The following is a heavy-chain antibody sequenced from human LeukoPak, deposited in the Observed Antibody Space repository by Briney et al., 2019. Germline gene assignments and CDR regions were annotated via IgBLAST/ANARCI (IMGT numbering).Heavy chain of an antibody. D-gene: IGHD6-19*01. J-gene: IGHJ4*02. Sequence: GASVKVSCKASGYTFTGYYMHWVRQAPGQGLEWMGWINPNSGGTNYAQKFQGRVTMTRDTSISTAYMELSSLRSEDTAVYYCAGSIAVAGTGDYWGQGTLVTVSS. CDR1: GYTFTGYY. CDR2: INPNSGGT. CDR3: AGSIAVAGTGDY. V-gene: IGHV1-2*02.